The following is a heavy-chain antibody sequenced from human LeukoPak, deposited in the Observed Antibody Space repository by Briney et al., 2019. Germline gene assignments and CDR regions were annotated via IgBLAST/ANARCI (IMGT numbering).Heavy chain of an antibody. CDR2: MNPNSGNT. Sequence: ASVKVSCKASGYTFTSYGISWVRQATGQGLEWMGWMNPNSGNTGYAQKFQGRVTITRDTSISTAYMELSSLRSEDTAVYYCARGVTGYYGSGSYYRSGYDAFDIWGQGTTVTVSS. J-gene: IGHJ3*02. CDR3: ARGVTGYYGSGSYYRSGYDAFDI. V-gene: IGHV1-8*03. CDR1: GYTFTSYG. D-gene: IGHD3-10*01.